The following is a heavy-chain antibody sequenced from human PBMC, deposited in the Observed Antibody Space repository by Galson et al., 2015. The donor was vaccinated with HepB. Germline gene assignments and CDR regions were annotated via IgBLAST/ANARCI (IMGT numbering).Heavy chain of an antibody. Sequence: SLRLSCAASGFTFSDYYMNWIRQAPGKGLEWLSYIGPTSGYIKYADSVKGRFTISRDKAKNSLYLQMNRLRVDDTAVYYCARRRLWDGFNCLDYWGQGNLVTVSS. J-gene: IGHJ4*02. CDR2: IGPTSGYI. CDR3: ARRRLWDGFNCLDY. D-gene: IGHD5-24*01. V-gene: IGHV3-11*06. CDR1: GFTFSDYY.